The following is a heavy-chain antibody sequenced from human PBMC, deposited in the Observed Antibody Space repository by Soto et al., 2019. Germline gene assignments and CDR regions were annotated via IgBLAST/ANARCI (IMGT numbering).Heavy chain of an antibody. CDR2: IYPGDSDT. J-gene: IGHJ6*02. Sequence: AESLKISCKGSGYSFTSYWIGWVRQMPGKGLEWMGIIYPGDSDTRYSPSFQGQVTISADKSISTAYLQWSSLKASDTAMYYCARRGYDYVTHYYGMDVWGQGTTVTVSS. CDR1: GYSFTSYW. CDR3: ARRGYDYVTHYYGMDV. V-gene: IGHV5-51*01. D-gene: IGHD5-12*01.